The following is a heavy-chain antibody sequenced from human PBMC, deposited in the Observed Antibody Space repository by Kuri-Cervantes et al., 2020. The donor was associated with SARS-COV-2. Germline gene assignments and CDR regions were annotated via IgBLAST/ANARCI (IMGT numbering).Heavy chain of an antibody. J-gene: IGHJ4*02. V-gene: IGHV4-39*01. CDR1: GGSISSSSYY. D-gene: IGHD5-24*01. CDR2: IYYSGST. Sequence: ESLKIYCTVSGGSISSSSYYWGWIRQPPGKGLEWIGSIYYSGSTYYNPSLKSRVTISVDTSKNQFSLKLSSVTAADTAVYYCARSRDGYNNDWGQGTLVTVSS. CDR3: ARSRDGYNND.